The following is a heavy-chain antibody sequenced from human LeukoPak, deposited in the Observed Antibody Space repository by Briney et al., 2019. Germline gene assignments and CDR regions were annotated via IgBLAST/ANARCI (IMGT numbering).Heavy chain of an antibody. CDR1: GDSMSDYF. CDR3: ARGPRYCSGGSCYQYDY. D-gene: IGHD2-15*01. J-gene: IGHJ4*02. V-gene: IGHV4-59*01. CDR2: AADSGST. Sequence: SETLSLTCTVSGDSMSDYFWTWIRQPPGKGLEWIGYAADSGSTNYNPSLKSRVTISVDSSTNHFSLRLTSVTAADTAVYYCARGPRYCSGGSCYQYDYWGQGTLVTVSS.